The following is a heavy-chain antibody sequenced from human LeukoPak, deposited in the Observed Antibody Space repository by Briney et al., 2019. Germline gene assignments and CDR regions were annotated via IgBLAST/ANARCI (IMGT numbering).Heavy chain of an antibody. D-gene: IGHD3-10*01. CDR3: ARPRGAKHGWYFDL. CDR1: GYTFTGYH. J-gene: IGHJ2*01. CDR2: INPNSGGT. Sequence: ASVKVSCKASGYTFTGYHMHWVRQAPGQGLEWMGWINPNSGGTNYAQKFQGRVTMTRDTSISTAYMELSRLRSDDTAVYYCARPRGAKHGWYFDLWGRGTLVTVSS. V-gene: IGHV1-2*02.